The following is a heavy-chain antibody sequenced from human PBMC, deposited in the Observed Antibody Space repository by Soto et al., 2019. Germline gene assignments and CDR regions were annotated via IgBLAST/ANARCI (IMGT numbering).Heavy chain of an antibody. CDR2: IYHSGST. CDR1: GDSISRGGYY. Sequence: QVQLQESGPGLVKPSQTLSLTCTVSGDSISRGGYYWNWLRQHPRKGLEWIGYIYHSGSTIYNPSSKGRVTISVDTSKNRWSLELSNVTAADTAVYYCARDGAGAYGLGWFDPWGQGILVTVSS. V-gene: IGHV4-31*03. D-gene: IGHD2-21*01. CDR3: ARDGAGAYGLGWFDP. J-gene: IGHJ5*02.